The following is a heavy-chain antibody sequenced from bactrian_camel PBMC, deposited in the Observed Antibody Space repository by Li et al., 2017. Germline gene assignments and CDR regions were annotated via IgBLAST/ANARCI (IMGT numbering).Heavy chain of an antibody. CDR2: IRVSGIGRT. J-gene: IGHJ4*01. Sequence: VQLVESGGGLVQPGGSLRLSCAASGFTFGLSSMSWVRQTPGKGYEWVSAIRVSGIGRTKYADSVKGRFTISEDNAKNTLYLQMNSLKPEDTAMYYCAASVISGRSYGILEPGTYSYWGQGTQVTVS. D-gene: IGHD2*01. CDR1: GFTFGLSS. V-gene: IGHV3S31*01. CDR3: AASVISGRSYGILEPGTYSY.